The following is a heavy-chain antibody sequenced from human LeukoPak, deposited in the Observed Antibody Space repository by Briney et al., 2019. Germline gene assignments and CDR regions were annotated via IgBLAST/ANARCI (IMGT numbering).Heavy chain of an antibody. CDR1: GGSISSTSW. Sequence: SETLSLTCGVSGGSISSTSWWTWVRQPPGEGLEWIGEVHLSGRTNYNPSLESRVTMSVDMSENHISLKLTSVTAADTAVYYCARSVPWGLLVRDDAFDIWGQGTMVTVSS. CDR2: VHLSGRT. CDR3: ARSVPWGLLVRDDAFDI. J-gene: IGHJ3*02. D-gene: IGHD2-21*01. V-gene: IGHV4-4*02.